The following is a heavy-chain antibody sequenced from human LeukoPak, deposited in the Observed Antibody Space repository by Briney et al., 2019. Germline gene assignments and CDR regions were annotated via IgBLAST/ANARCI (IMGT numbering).Heavy chain of an antibody. D-gene: IGHD5-12*01. CDR3: AKGYSGYVIDF. CDR2: ISGGSGST. Sequence: GGPLRLSCGASGFHFNRLALRWVRQASGKGVEWVSAISGGSGSTYYADSVKGRFTISRDNSKNTLYLQMNSLRAEDTALYYCAKGYSGYVIDFWGQGILVTVSS. V-gene: IGHV3-23*01. CDR1: GFHFNRLA. J-gene: IGHJ4*02.